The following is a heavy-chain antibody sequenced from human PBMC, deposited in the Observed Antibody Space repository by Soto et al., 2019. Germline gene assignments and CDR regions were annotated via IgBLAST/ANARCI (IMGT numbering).Heavy chain of an antibody. CDR1: GYTFTSYG. Sequence: GASVKVSCKASGYTFTSYGISWVRRAPGQGLEWMGWISAYNGNTNYAQKLQGRVTMTTDTSTSTAYMELRSLRSDDTAVYYCARAHYDSSGYYWGIIHYFDYWGQGTLVTVSS. CDR2: ISAYNGNT. CDR3: ARAHYDSSGYYWGIIHYFDY. D-gene: IGHD3-22*01. V-gene: IGHV1-18*01. J-gene: IGHJ4*02.